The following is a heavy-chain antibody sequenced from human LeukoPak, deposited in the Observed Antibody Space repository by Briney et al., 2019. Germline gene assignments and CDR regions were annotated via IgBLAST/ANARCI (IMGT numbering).Heavy chain of an antibody. CDR2: INHSGST. CDR3: ARLAQWLVRGRFDY. CDR1: GGSFSGYY. V-gene: IGHV4-34*01. D-gene: IGHD6-19*01. Sequence: SETLSLTCAVYGGSFSGYYWSWIRQPPGKGLEWIGEINHSGSTNYNPSLKSQVTISVDTSKNRFSLKLSSVTAADTAVYYCARLAQWLVRGRFDYWGQGTLVTVSS. J-gene: IGHJ4*02.